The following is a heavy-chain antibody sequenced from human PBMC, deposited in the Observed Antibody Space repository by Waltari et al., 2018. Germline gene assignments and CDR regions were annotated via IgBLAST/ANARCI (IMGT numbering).Heavy chain of an antibody. CDR3: ARFLGCTGGVCPDAFDI. Sequence: QVQLVQSGAEVKKPGASVKVSCKASGYTFTGYYMHWVRQAPGQGLEWMGRINPNSGGTNYAQKFQGRVTMTRDTSISTAYMELSRLRSDDTAVYYCARFLGCTGGVCPDAFDIWGQGTMVTVSS. D-gene: IGHD2-8*02. J-gene: IGHJ3*02. CDR1: GYTFTGYY. CDR2: INPNSGGT. V-gene: IGHV1-2*06.